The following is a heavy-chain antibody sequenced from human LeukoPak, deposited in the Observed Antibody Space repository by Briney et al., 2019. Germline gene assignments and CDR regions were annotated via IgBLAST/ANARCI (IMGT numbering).Heavy chain of an antibody. CDR3: ANRIAVAGTVY. CDR2: ISGSGGST. D-gene: IGHD6-19*01. CDR1: GFTFSSYA. J-gene: IGHJ4*02. Sequence: GGSLRLSCAASGFTFSSYAMSWVRQAPGKGLEWVSAISGSGGSTYYADSVKGRFTISRDNSKNTLYLQMNSLRAEDTAVYYCANRIAVAGTVYWGQGTLVTVSS. V-gene: IGHV3-23*01.